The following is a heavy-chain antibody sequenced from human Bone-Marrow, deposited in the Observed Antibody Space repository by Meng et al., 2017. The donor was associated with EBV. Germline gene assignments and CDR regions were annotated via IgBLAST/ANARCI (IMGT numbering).Heavy chain of an antibody. V-gene: IGHV3-74*01. Sequence: VRVAESGGGLVQPGVSLRLSCAASGFTSSSYWMHWVRKAPGKGLVWVSHINNDGSSTNYADSVKGRFTISKDNAKNTLYLQMNSLRAEDTAVYYCATGTGYYPYNWFDPWGQGTLVTVSS. CDR2: INNDGSST. CDR1: GFTSSSYW. J-gene: IGHJ5*02. D-gene: IGHD3/OR15-3a*01. CDR3: ATGTGYYPYNWFDP.